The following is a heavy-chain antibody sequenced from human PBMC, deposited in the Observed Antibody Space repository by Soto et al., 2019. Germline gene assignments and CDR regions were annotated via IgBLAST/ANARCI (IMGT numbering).Heavy chain of an antibody. J-gene: IGHJ4*02. CDR1: GYTFTSND. V-gene: IGHV1-18*01. D-gene: IGHD2-21*01. Sequence: QVQLVQSGAEVKNPGASVKVSCKASGYTFTSNDISWVRQAPGQGLEWMGWISTYNGNTNYAQKFQGRVTLTTATATSTAYMELRSLRSDDTAVYYCARARTLVSEDYWGQGTLVTVSS. CDR2: ISTYNGNT. CDR3: ARARTLVSEDY.